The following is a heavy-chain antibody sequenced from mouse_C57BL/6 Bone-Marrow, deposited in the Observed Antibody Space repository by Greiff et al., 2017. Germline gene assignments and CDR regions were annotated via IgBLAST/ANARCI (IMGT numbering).Heavy chain of an antibody. V-gene: IGHV5-4*03. Sequence: EVMLVESGGGLVKPGGSLKLSCAASGFTFSSHAMSWVRQTPEKRLEWVATISDGGSYTYYPDNVKGRFTISRDNAKNNLYLQMSHLKSEDTAMYYCARVSLDFDVWGTGTTVTVSS. J-gene: IGHJ1*03. CDR1: GFTFSSHA. CDR3: ARVSLDFDV. CDR2: ISDGGSYT.